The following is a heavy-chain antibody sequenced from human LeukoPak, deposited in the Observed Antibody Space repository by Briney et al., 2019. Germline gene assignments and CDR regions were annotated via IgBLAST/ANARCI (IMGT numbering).Heavy chain of an antibody. D-gene: IGHD6-13*01. Sequence: QPGGSLRLSCAASGFTFSSYWIHWVRPAPGRGLVWVSRINGDGSGTGYADSVKGRFTISRDNAKNTLYLQMNSLRAEDTAVYYCSREIRPAGTDSWGQGTLVTVSS. CDR2: INGDGSGT. J-gene: IGHJ4*02. V-gene: IGHV3-74*01. CDR3: SREIRPAGTDS. CDR1: GFTFSSYW.